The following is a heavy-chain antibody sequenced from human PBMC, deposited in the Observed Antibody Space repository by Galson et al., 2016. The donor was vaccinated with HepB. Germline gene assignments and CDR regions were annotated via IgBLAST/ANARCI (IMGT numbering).Heavy chain of an antibody. D-gene: IGHD2-15*01. J-gene: IGHJ1*01. CDR1: GFNFSPSS. CDR3: ARDFSCSFES. Sequence: SLRLSCAASGFNFSPSSMNWVRQAPGKGLEWLSYISGTTHIFVSYADSVRGRVTISRDNARNSLYLHLNSLRDEDTAVYYCARDFSCSFESWGQGTLVTVSS. CDR2: ISGTTHIF. V-gene: IGHV3-48*02.